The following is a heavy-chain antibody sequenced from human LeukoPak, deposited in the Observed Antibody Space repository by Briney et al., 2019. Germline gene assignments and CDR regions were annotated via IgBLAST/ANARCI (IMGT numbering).Heavy chain of an antibody. D-gene: IGHD3-3*01. V-gene: IGHV4-4*07. CDR1: GGSISGYY. Sequence: SETLSLTCSVAGGSISGYYWSWIRQPAGKGLEWIGRIYTSGSTNYNPSLKSRVTMSVDTSKNQFSLKLSYVTAADTAVYYCARVDVFGVVSSDYYYYYMDVWGKGTTVTVSS. J-gene: IGHJ6*03. CDR2: IYTSGST. CDR3: ARVDVFGVVSSDYYYYYMDV.